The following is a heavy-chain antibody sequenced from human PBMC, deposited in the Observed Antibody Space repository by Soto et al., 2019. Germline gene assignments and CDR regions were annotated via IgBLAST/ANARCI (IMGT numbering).Heavy chain of an antibody. CDR3: AAIVVVPKRTIDY. V-gene: IGHV1-69*06. J-gene: IGHJ4*02. CDR1: GGTFSSYA. Sequence: SVKGSCKASGGTFSSYAISWVRQAPGQGLEWMGGIIPIFGTANYAQKFQGRVTITADKSTSTAYMELSSLRSEDTAVYYCAAIVVVPKRTIDYWGQGTLVTVSS. D-gene: IGHD3-22*01. CDR2: IIPIFGTA.